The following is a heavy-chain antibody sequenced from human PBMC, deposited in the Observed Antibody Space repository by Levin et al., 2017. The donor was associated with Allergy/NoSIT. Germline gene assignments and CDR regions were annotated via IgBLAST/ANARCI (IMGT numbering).Heavy chain of an antibody. CDR1: RFTFDDYA. J-gene: IGHJ4*02. V-gene: IGHV3-9*01. Sequence: GGSLRLSCTASRFTFDDYAMHWVRQVPGRGLEWLSVITWNSDNLGYADSVKGRFTISRDNTKHSLYLQMNSLRPEDTAFYYCAGLGAGLDYWGPGILVTVSS. CDR3: AGLGAGLDY. CDR2: ITWNSDNL. D-gene: IGHD1-26*01.